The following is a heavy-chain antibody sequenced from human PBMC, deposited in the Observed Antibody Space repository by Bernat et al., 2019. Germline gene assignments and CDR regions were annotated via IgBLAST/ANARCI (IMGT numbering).Heavy chain of an antibody. D-gene: IGHD2-15*01. CDR2: ISSSSSYI. J-gene: IGHJ4*02. CDR1: GFTFSSYS. CDR3: ARSYCSGGSCYSRLFDY. Sequence: EVQLVESGGGLVKSGGSLRLSCAASGFTFSSYSMNWVRQAPGKGLEWVSSISSSSSYIYYADSVKGRFTISRDNAKNSLYLQMNSLRAEDTAVYYVARSYCSGGSCYSRLFDYWGQGTLVTVSS. V-gene: IGHV3-21*01.